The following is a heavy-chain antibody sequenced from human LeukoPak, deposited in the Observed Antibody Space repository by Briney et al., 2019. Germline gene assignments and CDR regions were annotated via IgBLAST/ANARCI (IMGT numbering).Heavy chain of an antibody. CDR2: TNADGSIT. CDR1: GFTFGDYA. J-gene: IGHJ5*02. Sequence: PGGSLRLSCAASGFTFGDYAMHWVRQVPGTGPVWVSRTNADGSITDYTDSVKGRFTISRDNAKDTLYLQMNSLRPEDAAVYYCGRDLGGRGGAWGQGTLVTVSS. CDR3: GRDLGGRGGA. D-gene: IGHD3-16*01. V-gene: IGHV3-74*01.